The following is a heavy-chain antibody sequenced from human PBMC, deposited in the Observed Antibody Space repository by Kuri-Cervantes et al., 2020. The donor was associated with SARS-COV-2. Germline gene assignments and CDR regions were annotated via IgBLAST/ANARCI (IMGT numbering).Heavy chain of an antibody. CDR3: TTGGSWVEYFDY. CDR1: GFTFSSYG. CDR2: IRYDGSNK. J-gene: IGHJ4*02. D-gene: IGHD6-13*01. Sequence: GGSLRLSCAASGFTFSSYGMHWVRQAPGKGLEWVAFIRYDGSNKYYADSVKGRFTISRDNSKNTLYLQMNSLKTEDTAVYYCTTGGSWVEYFDYWGQGTLVTVSS. V-gene: IGHV3-30*02.